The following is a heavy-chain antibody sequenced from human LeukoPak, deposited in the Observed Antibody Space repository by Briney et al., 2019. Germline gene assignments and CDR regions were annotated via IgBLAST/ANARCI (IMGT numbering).Heavy chain of an antibody. Sequence: SETLSLTCTVSGGSISGTSYSWGWIRQPPGKGLEWVGSIDYSGRTHYNPSLKSRVTISEDTSNNHFSLKLNSVTAADTAVHFCARQYNWFDPWGQGTLVTVSS. D-gene: IGHD6-19*01. CDR3: ARQYNWFDP. J-gene: IGHJ5*02. CDR1: GGSISGTSYS. CDR2: IDYSGRT. V-gene: IGHV4-39*02.